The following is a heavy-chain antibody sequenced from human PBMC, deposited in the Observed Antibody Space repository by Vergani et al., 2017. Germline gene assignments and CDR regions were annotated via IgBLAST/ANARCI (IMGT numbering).Heavy chain of an antibody. CDR1: GGSISSYY. J-gene: IGHJ4*02. Sequence: QVQLQESGPGLVKPSETLSLTCTVSGGSISSYYWSWIRQPAGKGLEWIGRIYTSGSTNYKPSHKSRVTMSVDTSKNQFSLKLSSVTAADTAVYYCAREGVCYDSSHPPFDYWGQGTLVTVSS. CDR2: IYTSGST. V-gene: IGHV4-4*07. D-gene: IGHD3-22*01. CDR3: AREGVCYDSSHPPFDY.